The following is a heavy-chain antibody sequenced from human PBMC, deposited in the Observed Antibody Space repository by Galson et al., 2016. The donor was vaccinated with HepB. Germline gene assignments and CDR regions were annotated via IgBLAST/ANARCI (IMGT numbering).Heavy chain of an antibody. Sequence: SLRLSCAASGFTFVNYVMHLVRQAPGKGLEWVSLCSFDGYYKYYTEPVRRQFTVSRVKSRNTPYLQMNNLRVEVTAVYYCANWGGFTSSSVGVYFFDNWGPGTLVTVSS. V-gene: IGHV3-30*18. CDR3: ANWGGFTSSSVGVYFFDN. CDR2: CSFDGYYK. D-gene: IGHD7-27*01. CDR1: GFTFVNYV. J-gene: IGHJ4*02.